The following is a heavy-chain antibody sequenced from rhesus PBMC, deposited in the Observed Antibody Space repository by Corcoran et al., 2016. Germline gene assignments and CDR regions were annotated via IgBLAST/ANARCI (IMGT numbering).Heavy chain of an antibody. CDR1: GGSISSSY. CDR2: IYGSGSRT. V-gene: IGHV4-169*01. CDR3: AKYLAYFDY. Sequence: QLQLQESGPGLVKPSETLSVTCAVSGGSISSSYWSWIRQAPGKGLEWIGYIYGSGSRTTYNPSLKGRVTLSAETSKNQLSLKLSSVTTADTAVYYCAKYLAYFDYWGQGVLVTVSS. D-gene: IGHD2-21*01. J-gene: IGHJ4*01.